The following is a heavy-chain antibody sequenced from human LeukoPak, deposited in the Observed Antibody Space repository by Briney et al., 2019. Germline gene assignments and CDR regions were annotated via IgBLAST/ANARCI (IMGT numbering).Heavy chain of an antibody. CDR3: ARDGGSSTIFGVVIPYFDY. D-gene: IGHD3-3*01. CDR2: INPSGGST. J-gene: IGHJ4*02. Sequence: ASVKVSCKASGYTFTSYYMHWVRQAPGQGLEWMGIINPSGGSTSYAQKFQGRVTMTRDTSTSTVYMELSSLRSEDTAVYYCARDGGSSTIFGVVIPYFDYWGQGTLVTVSS. V-gene: IGHV1-46*01. CDR1: GYTFTSYY.